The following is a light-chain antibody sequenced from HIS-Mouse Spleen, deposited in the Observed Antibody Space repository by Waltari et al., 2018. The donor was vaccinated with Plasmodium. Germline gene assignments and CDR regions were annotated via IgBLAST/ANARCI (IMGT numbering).Light chain of an antibody. V-gene: IGKV3-15*01. J-gene: IGKJ3*01. CDR3: QQYNNWSFT. CDR1: QSVSSN. Sequence: IVMTQSPATLSVSPGERATLPCRASQSVSSNLAWYQQKPGQAPRLRIYGASTRATGIPARFSGSGSGTEFTLTISSLQSEDFAVYYCQQYNNWSFTFGPGTKVDIK. CDR2: GAS.